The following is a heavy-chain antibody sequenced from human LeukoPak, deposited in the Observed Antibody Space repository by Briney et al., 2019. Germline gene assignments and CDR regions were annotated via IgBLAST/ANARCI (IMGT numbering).Heavy chain of an antibody. D-gene: IGHD3-22*01. J-gene: IGHJ4*02. Sequence: ASVKVSCKASGYTFTSYGISWVRQAPGQGLEWMGWISAYNGNTNYAQTLQGRVTITTDTSTSTAYMELRSLRSDDTAVYYCARDGYYYDSSGYPVDYWGQGTLVTVSS. CDR3: ARDGYYYDSSGYPVDY. V-gene: IGHV1-18*01. CDR2: ISAYNGNT. CDR1: GYTFTSYG.